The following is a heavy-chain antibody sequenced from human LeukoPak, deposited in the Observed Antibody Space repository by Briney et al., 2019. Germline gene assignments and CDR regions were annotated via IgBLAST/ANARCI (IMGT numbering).Heavy chain of an antibody. CDR2: ISYDGSNK. CDR1: GFTFSSYG. D-gene: IGHD2-2*01. V-gene: IGHV3-30*18. J-gene: IGHJ4*02. Sequence: GRSLTLSCAASGFTFSSYGMHWVRQPPGKGLEWVAVISYDGSNKYSADSVKGRFTISRDNSKNTLYLQMNTLRADDTAVYYCAKDGPFSFTSWPDYWGQGTLVTVSS. CDR3: AKDGPFSFTSWPDY.